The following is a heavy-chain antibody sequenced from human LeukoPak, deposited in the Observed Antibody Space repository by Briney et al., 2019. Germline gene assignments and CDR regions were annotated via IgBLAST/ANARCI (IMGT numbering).Heavy chain of an antibody. CDR1: GGSITSSNW. CDR3: AKSNAWDWFDP. CDR2: IYYTGNT. J-gene: IGHJ5*02. V-gene: IGHV4-4*02. Sequence: SETLSLTCAVSGGSITSSNWWSWVRQPPGKGLEWIGEIYYTGNTNYNPSLKGRVTISVDKSNNQFSLNLSSVTAADTAVYYCAKSNAWDWFDPWGQGTLVTVSS. D-gene: IGHD4-11*01.